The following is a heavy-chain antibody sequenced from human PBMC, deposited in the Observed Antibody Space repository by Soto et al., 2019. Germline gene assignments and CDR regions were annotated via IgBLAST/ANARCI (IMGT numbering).Heavy chain of an antibody. J-gene: IGHJ6*02. Sequence: LRLSCAASGFTFSSFEMNWVRQAPGKGLEWVSYISSGGSTIYYADSVKGRFTISRDNAKNSLYLQMNSLRAEDTAVYYCWGPVAILGYYDMDVWGQGTTVTVSS. CDR1: GFTFSSFE. CDR2: ISSGGSTI. V-gene: IGHV3-48*03. CDR3: WGPVAILGYYDMDV. D-gene: IGHD2-2*02.